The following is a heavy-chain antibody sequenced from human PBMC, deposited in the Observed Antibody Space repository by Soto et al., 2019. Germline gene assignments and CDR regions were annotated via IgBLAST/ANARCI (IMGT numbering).Heavy chain of an antibody. CDR1: GGSISSGGYY. CDR2: IYYSGST. D-gene: IGHD2-2*01. V-gene: IGHV4-31*03. CDR3: ARSDIVVVPAAMFEDYYYYMDV. Sequence: SETLSLTCTVPGGSISSGGYYWSWIRQHPGKGLEWIGYIYYSGSTYYNPSLKSRVTISVDTSKNQFSLKLSSVTAADTAVYYCARSDIVVVPAAMFEDYYYYMDVWGKGTTVTVSS. J-gene: IGHJ6*03.